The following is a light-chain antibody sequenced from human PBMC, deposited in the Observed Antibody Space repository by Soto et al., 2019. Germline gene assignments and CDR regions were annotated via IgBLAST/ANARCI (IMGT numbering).Light chain of an antibody. CDR1: QDISSH. J-gene: IGKJ2*01. Sequence: AIQLTQSPSSLSASVGDSVTITCRASQDISSHLAWYQQKPGKAPKVLIYAASTLESGIPSRFSGSGSGTDFTLTISSLQAEDFATYYCLQDYNYPYTFGQGTKVDIK. CDR2: AAS. CDR3: LQDYNYPYT. V-gene: IGKV1-6*01.